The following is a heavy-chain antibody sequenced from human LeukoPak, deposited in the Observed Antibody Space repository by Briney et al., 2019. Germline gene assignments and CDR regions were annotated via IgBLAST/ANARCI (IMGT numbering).Heavy chain of an antibody. J-gene: IGHJ4*02. CDR1: GYAFTSYY. Sequence: ASVKVSCKASGYAFTSYYMHWVRKAPGQGLEWMGLINPSGGITDYAQKFQGRVTMTRDMSTSTVYMELSSLRSEDTAVYYCASGYCSGGSCYSPSDYWGQGTLVTVSS. CDR3: ASGYCSGGSCYSPSDY. V-gene: IGHV1-46*01. CDR2: INPSGGIT. D-gene: IGHD2-15*01.